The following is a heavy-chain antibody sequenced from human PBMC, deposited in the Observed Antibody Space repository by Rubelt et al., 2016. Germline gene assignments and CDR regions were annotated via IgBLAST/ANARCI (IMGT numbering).Heavy chain of an antibody. V-gene: IGHV4-39*07. J-gene: IGHJ6*02. CDR2: INHRGGT. D-gene: IGHD1-14*01. CDR3: ARNIKTASMDV. Sequence: QLQLQESGPGLVKPSETLSLTCTVSAGSISSTYYYWGWIRQPPGKGLDWIGSINHRGGTNYNPSLKSRVTLSIETSKSQFSLKLTSVIAADTAVYYCARNIKTASMDVWGQGTTVTVSS. CDR1: AGSISSTYYY.